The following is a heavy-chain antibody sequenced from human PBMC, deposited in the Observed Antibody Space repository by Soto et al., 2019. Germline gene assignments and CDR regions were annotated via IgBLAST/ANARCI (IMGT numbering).Heavy chain of an antibody. CDR3: ARLWDSSHGFNFDS. CDR1: GVTFSSYP. CDR2: IIPITGTT. D-gene: IGHD6-6*01. J-gene: IGHJ4*02. V-gene: IGHV1-69*01. Sequence: QIQLVQSWAEVKKAGSSVKVSCKASGVTFSSYPISWVRQAPGQGLEWMGGIIPITGTTQYEQKFQSRLTVTADEFTPTAHMELVSLESADSAVYYCARLWDSSHGFNFDSWGQGTLVTVSS.